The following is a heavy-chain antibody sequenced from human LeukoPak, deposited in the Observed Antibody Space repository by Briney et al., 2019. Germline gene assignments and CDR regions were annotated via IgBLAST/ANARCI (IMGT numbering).Heavy chain of an antibody. D-gene: IGHD3-3*01. CDR2: MNPNSGNT. CDR3: ASGSFDFWSGYYLDY. J-gene: IGHJ4*02. CDR1: GYTFTSYD. Sequence: ASVKVSCKASGYTFTSYDINWVRQATGQGLEWMGWMNPNSGNTGYAQKFHGRVTITRNTSISTAYMELSSLRSEDTAVYYCASGSFDFWSGYYLDYWGQGTLVTVSS. V-gene: IGHV1-8*03.